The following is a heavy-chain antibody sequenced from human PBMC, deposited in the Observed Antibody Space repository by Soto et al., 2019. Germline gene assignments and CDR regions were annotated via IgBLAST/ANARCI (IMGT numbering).Heavy chain of an antibody. D-gene: IGHD3-9*01. Sequence: QVQLVQSGAEVKKPGASVKVSCKASGYTFTSYGISWVRQAPGQGLEWMGWISAYNGNTNYAQKLQGRVTMTTDTYTSTAYMELRSLRSDDTAVYYCARAQMYYDIFDWFDPWGQGTLVTVSS. J-gene: IGHJ5*02. V-gene: IGHV1-18*01. CDR3: ARAQMYYDIFDWFDP. CDR1: GYTFTSYG. CDR2: ISAYNGNT.